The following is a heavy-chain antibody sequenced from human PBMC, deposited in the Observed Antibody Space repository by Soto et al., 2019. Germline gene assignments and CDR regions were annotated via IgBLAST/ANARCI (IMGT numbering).Heavy chain of an antibody. V-gene: IGHV3-7*01. D-gene: IGHD3-3*02. J-gene: IGHJ4*02. CDR2: IKEDGSDM. CDR1: GFTFSSYW. Sequence: EVQLVESGGGLVQPGGSLRLSCAASGFTFSSYWMSWVRQAPGKGLEWVANIKEDGSDMYYVDSVKGRFTISRDNAKNSLYRQMNSLRAGDTAVYYCGTEVGVYKDFWGGYSAYWGKGTRAPSPQ. CDR3: GTEVGVYKDFWGGYSAY.